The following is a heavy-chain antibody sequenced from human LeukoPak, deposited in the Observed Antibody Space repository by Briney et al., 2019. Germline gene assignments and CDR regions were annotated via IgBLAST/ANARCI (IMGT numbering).Heavy chain of an antibody. J-gene: IGHJ4*02. D-gene: IGHD2-2*01. CDR3: ARGGSVVPAAHLDY. Sequence: PSQTLSLTCTVSGGSISSGSYYWSWIRQPAGKGLEWIGRIYTSGSTNYNPFLKSRVTISVDTSKNQFSLKLSSVTAADTAVYYCARGGSVVPAAHLDYWGQGTLVTVSS. CDR2: IYTSGST. CDR1: GGSISSGSYY. V-gene: IGHV4-61*02.